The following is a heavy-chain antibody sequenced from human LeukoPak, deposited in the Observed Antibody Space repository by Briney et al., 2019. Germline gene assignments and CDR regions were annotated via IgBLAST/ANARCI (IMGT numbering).Heavy chain of an antibody. CDR1: GGSISSSSYY. Sequence: PSATLSLTCTVSGGSISSSSYYWGWIRHPPGKGLEWIGSIYYSGSTYYNPSLKSQVTISVDASKNQFSLKLSSVTAADTAVYYCARQGGSVLHYSDYWGQGTLVTVSS. CDR3: ARQGGSVLHYSDY. V-gene: IGHV4-39*01. J-gene: IGHJ4*02. CDR2: IYYSGST. D-gene: IGHD5-12*01.